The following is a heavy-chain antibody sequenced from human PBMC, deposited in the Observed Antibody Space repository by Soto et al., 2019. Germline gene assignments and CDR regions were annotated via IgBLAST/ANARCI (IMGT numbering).Heavy chain of an antibody. CDR1: GFTFSSYG. CDR2: ISYDGSNK. V-gene: IGHV3-30*18. CDR3: AKQVAVAWYYFVY. D-gene: IGHD6-19*01. J-gene: IGHJ4*02. Sequence: PGGSLRLSCAASGFTFSSYGMHWVRQAPGKGLEWVAVISYDGSNKYYADSVKGRFTISRDNSKNTLYLQMNSLRAEDTAVYYCAKQVAVAWYYFVYWGQGTLVTVSS.